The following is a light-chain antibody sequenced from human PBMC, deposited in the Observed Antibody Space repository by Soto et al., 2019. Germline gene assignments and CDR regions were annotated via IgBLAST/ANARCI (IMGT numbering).Light chain of an antibody. Sequence: EIVLTQSPGTLSLSPGERATLSCWASQSVSGNFLAWYQVKPGQAPRLGVYGASTRATGIPARFSGSGSGTEFTLTISSLEPEDFAVYYCQQFSSYPLTFGGGTKVDIK. V-gene: IGKV3-20*01. CDR2: GAS. CDR3: QQFSSYPLT. CDR1: QSVSGNF. J-gene: IGKJ4*01.